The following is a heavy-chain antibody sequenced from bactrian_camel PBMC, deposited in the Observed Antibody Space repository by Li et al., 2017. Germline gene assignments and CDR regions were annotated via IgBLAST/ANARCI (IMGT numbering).Heavy chain of an antibody. D-gene: IGHD2*01. CDR3: AVAMDADLRAGSGGYCYTHFYASPVRFQYNY. CDR2: INSGGGLT. Sequence: VQLVESGGGLVQPGGSLRLACAASGFTFSSYAMSWVRQAPGKGLEWVSTINSGGGLTYYADSVKGRFTISKDNAKNTLYLQMNSLEPEDTGIYYCAVAMDADLRAGSGGYCYTHFYASPVRFQYNYWGQGTQVTVS. V-gene: IGHV3S31*01. CDR1: GFTFSSYA. J-gene: IGHJ4*01.